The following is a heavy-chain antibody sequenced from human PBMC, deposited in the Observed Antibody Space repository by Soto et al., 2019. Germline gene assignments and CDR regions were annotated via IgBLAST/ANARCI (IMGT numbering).Heavy chain of an antibody. CDR1: GFTFDDYA. D-gene: IGHD3-16*01. V-gene: IGHV3-9*01. J-gene: IGHJ4*02. Sequence: EVQLVESGGGLVQPGRSLRLSCAASGFTFDDYAMHWVRQAPGKGLEWVSGISWNSGSIDYADSVKGRFTISRDNAKNSLYLQMNSLRAEDTALYYCAKGRGELSSGDYLDYWGQGTLVTVSS. CDR3: AKGRGELSSGDYLDY. CDR2: ISWNSGSI.